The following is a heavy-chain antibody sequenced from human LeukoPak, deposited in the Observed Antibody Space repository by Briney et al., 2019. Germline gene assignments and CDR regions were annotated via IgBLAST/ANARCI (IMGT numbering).Heavy chain of an antibody. CDR3: ARRLTGTPRGYFDY. CDR1: GGSFSGYY. CDR2: INHSGGT. Sequence: PSETLSLTCAVYGGSFSGYYWSWIRQPPGKGLEWIGEINHSGGTNYNPSLKSRVTISVDTSKNQFSLKLSSVTAADTAVYYCARRLTGTPRGYFDYWGQGTLVTVSS. V-gene: IGHV4-34*01. J-gene: IGHJ4*02. D-gene: IGHD1-7*01.